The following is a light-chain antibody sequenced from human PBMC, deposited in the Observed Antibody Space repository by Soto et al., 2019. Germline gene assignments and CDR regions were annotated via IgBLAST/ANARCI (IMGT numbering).Light chain of an antibody. Sequence: QTVVTQEPSFSVSPGGTVTLTCGLSSGSVSTTYYPSWYQQTPGQAPRTLIYSTNTRSSGVPDRFSGSILGNKAALTITGAQADDESDYYCVLYMGDGIGMFGGGTKVTVL. CDR1: SGSVSTTYY. CDR2: STN. CDR3: VLYMGDGIGM. J-gene: IGLJ3*02. V-gene: IGLV8-61*01.